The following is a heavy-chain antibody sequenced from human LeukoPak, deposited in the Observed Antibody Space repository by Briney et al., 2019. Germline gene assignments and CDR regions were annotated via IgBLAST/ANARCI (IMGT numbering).Heavy chain of an antibody. V-gene: IGHV3-23*01. Sequence: GGSLRLSCAASGFTFSSYAMSWVRQAPGKGLEWVSAISGSGDSTYYADSVKGRFTISRDNAKNSLYLQMNSLRAEDTAVYYCARSRYCSSTSCYGLDYWGQGTLVTVSS. CDR2: ISGSGDST. CDR1: GFTFSSYA. CDR3: ARSRYCSSTSCYGLDY. J-gene: IGHJ4*02. D-gene: IGHD2-2*01.